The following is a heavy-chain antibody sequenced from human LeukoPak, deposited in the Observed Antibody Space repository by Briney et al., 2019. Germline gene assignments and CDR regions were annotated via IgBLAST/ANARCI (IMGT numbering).Heavy chain of an antibody. V-gene: IGHV3-21*04. CDR2: ISSSSSYI. CDR1: GFTFSSYS. J-gene: IGHJ5*02. CDR3: AKDRRGAAAPNWFDP. Sequence: GGSLRLSCAASGFTFSSYSMNWVRQAPGKGLEWVSSISSSSSYIYYADSVKGRFTISRDNSKNTLYLQMNSLRAEDTAVYYCAKDRRGAAAPNWFDPWGQGTLVTVSS. D-gene: IGHD6-13*01.